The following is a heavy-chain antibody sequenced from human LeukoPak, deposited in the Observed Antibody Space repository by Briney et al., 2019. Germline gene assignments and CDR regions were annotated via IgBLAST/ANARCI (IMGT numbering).Heavy chain of an antibody. CDR1: GGSISSGGYS. D-gene: IGHD2-21*02. V-gene: IGHV4-30-2*01. CDR2: IYHSGST. Sequence: PSQTLSLTCAVSGGSISSGGYSWSWIRQPPGKGLEWIGYIYHSGSTYYNPSLKSRVTISVDRSKNQFSLKLSSVTAADTAVYYCARGSYCGGDCQAFDIWGQGTVVTVSS. CDR3: ARGSYCGGDCQAFDI. J-gene: IGHJ4*02.